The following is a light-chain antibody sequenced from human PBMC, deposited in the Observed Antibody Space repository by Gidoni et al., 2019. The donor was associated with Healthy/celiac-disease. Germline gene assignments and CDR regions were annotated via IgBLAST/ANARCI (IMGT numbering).Light chain of an antibody. Sequence: QSDLTQPPSAPGSPGRYVTISFTATRSDVGGYNYVSCYQQHPVKAPNRLMYTVSKRPSGVPARFSGSKSGNTASLTVSALPAEDEADYYCSSYAGSYNLVFGGGTKLTVL. CDR3: SSYAGSYNLV. V-gene: IGLV2-8*01. CDR2: TVS. J-gene: IGLJ3*02. CDR1: RSDVGGYNY.